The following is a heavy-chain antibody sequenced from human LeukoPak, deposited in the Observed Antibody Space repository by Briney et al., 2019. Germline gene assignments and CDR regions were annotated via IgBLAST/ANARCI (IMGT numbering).Heavy chain of an antibody. V-gene: IGHV3-23*01. CDR1: GFTLSSYA. CDR2: ISGSGGST. D-gene: IGHD3-22*01. J-gene: IGHJ4*02. CDR3: AKDPTYYYDSSGYSALD. Sequence: QPGGSLRLSCAASGFTLSSYAMSWVRQAPGKGLEWVSAISGSGGSTYYADSVKGRFTISRDNSKNTLYLQMNSLRAEDTAVYYCAKDPTYYYDSSGYSALDWGQGTLVTVSS.